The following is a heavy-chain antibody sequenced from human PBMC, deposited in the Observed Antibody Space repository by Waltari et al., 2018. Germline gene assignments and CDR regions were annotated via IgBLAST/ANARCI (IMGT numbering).Heavy chain of an antibody. CDR3: ARYLNWGLPRFDN. CDR1: GSKLNEYG. V-gene: IGHV3-20*04. D-gene: IGHD3-16*01. Sequence: EVQLAESGGAVVRPGGSLRLTCVASGSKLNEYGMSWVRRVPGKGLEWVSGITWNGGIISYSDSVKGRFTITRDNDKNSLSLQMTSLRVEDTALYYCARYLNWGLPRFDNWGQGTQVTVSS. J-gene: IGHJ4*02. CDR2: ITWNGGII.